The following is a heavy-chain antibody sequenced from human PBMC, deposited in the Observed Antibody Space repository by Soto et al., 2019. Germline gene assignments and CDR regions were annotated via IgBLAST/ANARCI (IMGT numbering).Heavy chain of an antibody. CDR1: GFTFSSYS. CDR2: ISSSSSYI. J-gene: IGHJ4*02. Sequence: GGSLRLSCAASGFTFSSYSMNWVRQAPGKGLEWVSSISSSSSYIYYADSVKGRLTISRDNAKNSLYLQMNSLRAEDTAVYYCARTLYCSGGSCSESQDYLGQGTLVTVSS. V-gene: IGHV3-21*01. CDR3: ARTLYCSGGSCSESQDY. D-gene: IGHD2-15*01.